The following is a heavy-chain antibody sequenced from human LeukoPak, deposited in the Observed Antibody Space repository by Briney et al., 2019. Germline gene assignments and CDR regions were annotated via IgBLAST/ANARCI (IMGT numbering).Heavy chain of an antibody. J-gene: IGHJ5*02. D-gene: IGHD1-7*01. CDR1: GFTFSSYW. Sequence: GGSLRLSCAASGFTFSSYWMSWVRQAPGKGLEWVANIKQDGSEKYYVDSVKGRFTISRDNAKNSLYLQMNSLRAEDTAVYYCARPSAQTRPNWFDPWGQGTLVTVSS. V-gene: IGHV3-7*01. CDR2: IKQDGSEK. CDR3: ARPSAQTRPNWFDP.